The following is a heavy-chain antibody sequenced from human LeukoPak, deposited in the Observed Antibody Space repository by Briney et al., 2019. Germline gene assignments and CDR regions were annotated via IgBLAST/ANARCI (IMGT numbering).Heavy chain of an antibody. Sequence: PGGSLRLSCAASGFTFSSYAMSWVRQAPGMGLEWVSAISGSGGSTYYADSVKGRFTISRDNSKNTLYLQMNSLRAEDTAVYYCAKVQRRIVGATRNFDYWGQGTLVTVSS. J-gene: IGHJ4*02. V-gene: IGHV3-23*01. D-gene: IGHD1-26*01. CDR3: AKVQRRIVGATRNFDY. CDR2: ISGSGGST. CDR1: GFTFSSYA.